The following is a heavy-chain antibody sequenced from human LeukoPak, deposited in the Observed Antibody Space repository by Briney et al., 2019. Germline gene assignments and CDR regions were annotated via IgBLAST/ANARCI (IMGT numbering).Heavy chain of an antibody. V-gene: IGHV3-23*01. CDR2: VSPPGGGT. Sequence: GGSLRLSCAASGFTLSSYSMNWVRQAPGKGLEWLSGVSPPGGGTYYADSVKGRFTTSRDDSKNTLSLQMNSLRVEDTAVYYCARDLAWGAFDYWGQGTLVTVSS. J-gene: IGHJ4*02. CDR3: ARDLAWGAFDY. CDR1: GFTLSSYS. D-gene: IGHD3-16*01.